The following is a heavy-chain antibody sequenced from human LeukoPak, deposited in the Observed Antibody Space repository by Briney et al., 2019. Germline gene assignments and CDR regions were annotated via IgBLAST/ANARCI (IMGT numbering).Heavy chain of an antibody. V-gene: IGHV4-34*01. CDR3: ARLYIGGYSRSTNYNWFDP. Sequence: SETLSLTCAIYGRSFRGSHWTWIPQPPGKGLEWIGDINHSGSPNYKPSIKSRVTISEDTSKNQFSLNLTSATAADTAVYYCARLYIGGYSRSTNYNWFDPWGQGTLVTASS. J-gene: IGHJ5*02. CDR2: INHSGSP. CDR1: GRSFRGSH. D-gene: IGHD6-13*01.